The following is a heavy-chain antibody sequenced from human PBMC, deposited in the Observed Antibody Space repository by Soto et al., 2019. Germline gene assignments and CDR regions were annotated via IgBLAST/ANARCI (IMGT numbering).Heavy chain of an antibody. CDR3: ARGLWDLSYYYYYGMDV. D-gene: IGHD2-21*01. CDR1: GDSVSSNSAA. J-gene: IGHJ6*02. V-gene: IGHV6-1*01. Sequence: SQTLSLTCXISGDSVSSNSAAWNWIRQSPSRGLEWLGRTYYRSKWYNDYAVSVKSRITINPDTSKNQFSLQLNSVTPEDTAVYYCARGLWDLSYYYYYGMDVWGQGTTVTVSS. CDR2: TYYRSKWYN.